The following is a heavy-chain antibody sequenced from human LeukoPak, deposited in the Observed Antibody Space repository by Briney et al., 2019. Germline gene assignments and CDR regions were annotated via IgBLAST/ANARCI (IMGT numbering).Heavy chain of an antibody. CDR3: AKDPSYLYYYDSRGYYSRFDY. V-gene: IGHV3-23*01. CDR1: GFTFSSYA. CDR2: ISGSGGST. J-gene: IGHJ4*02. Sequence: GGSLRLSCAASGFTFSSYAMSWDRQAPGKGLEWVSAISGSGGSTYYADSVKGRFTISRDNSKNTLYLQMNSLRDEDTAVYYVAKDPSYLYYYDSRGYYSRFDYWGRGTMVTVSS. D-gene: IGHD3-22*01.